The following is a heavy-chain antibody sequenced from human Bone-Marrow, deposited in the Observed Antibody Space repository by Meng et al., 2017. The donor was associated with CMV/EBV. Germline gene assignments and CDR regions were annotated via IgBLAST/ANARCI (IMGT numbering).Heavy chain of an antibody. Sequence: ASVKVSCKASGYTFIDYYMHWVRQAPGQGLEWMGWINPNSGGTDYAQKFQGRVTLTRDTSMNTAYMELSSLRSDDTAVFYCARMPIAARPSWGQGTLVTVS. CDR3: ARMPIAARPS. CDR1: GYTFIDYY. V-gene: IGHV1-2*02. CDR2: INPNSGGT. D-gene: IGHD6-6*01. J-gene: IGHJ5*02.